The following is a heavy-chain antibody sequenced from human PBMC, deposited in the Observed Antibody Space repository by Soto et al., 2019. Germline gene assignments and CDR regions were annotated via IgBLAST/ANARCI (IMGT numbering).Heavy chain of an antibody. CDR1: GYIFSDYG. CDR3: AKRTSGTTWGESDY. D-gene: IGHD4-17*01. Sequence: QVQVMQSGAEVKKPGDSVKVSCKTSGYIFSDYGINWVRQAPGQVLEWMGWISGYSGNANLAQKFQGRVTMTTDKSMRTAYMELRRLRSDDTAVYYCAKRTSGTTWGESDYWGQGTLVTVSS. CDR2: ISGYSGNA. V-gene: IGHV1-18*04. J-gene: IGHJ4*02.